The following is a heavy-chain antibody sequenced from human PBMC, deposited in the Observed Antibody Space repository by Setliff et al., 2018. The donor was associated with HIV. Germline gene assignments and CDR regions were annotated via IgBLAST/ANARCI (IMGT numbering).Heavy chain of an antibody. CDR1: GGSLSGYY. Sequence: SETLSLTCAVYGGSLSGYYWSWVRQSPGRGLEWIGEINQSGNTNFNPSLKSRLITSVDTSKSQFSLKLTSVTAADTALYYCAREGGQGYSGSGSFYHRNFDLWGRGTLVTVSS. J-gene: IGHJ2*01. V-gene: IGHV4-34*01. CDR3: AREGGQGYSGSGSFYHRNFDL. CDR2: INQSGNT. D-gene: IGHD3-10*01.